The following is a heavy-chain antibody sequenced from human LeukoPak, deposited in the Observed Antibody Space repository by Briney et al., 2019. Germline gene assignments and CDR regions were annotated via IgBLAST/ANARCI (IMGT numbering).Heavy chain of an antibody. D-gene: IGHD2-15*01. CDR1: GVTDSSTY. Sequence: PGGSLRLSCAASGVTDSSTYMSWVRQAPGKGLEWVSVIYGGSSTYNADSVKSRFTISRDNSKNTLFLQMNSLRAEDTAVYYCARASKVEAFDVWGQGTMVTVSS. V-gene: IGHV3-66*01. CDR2: IYGGSST. J-gene: IGHJ3*01. CDR3: ARASKVEAFDV.